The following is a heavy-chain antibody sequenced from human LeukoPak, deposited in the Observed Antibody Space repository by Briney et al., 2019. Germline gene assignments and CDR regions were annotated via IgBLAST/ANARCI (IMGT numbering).Heavy chain of an antibody. CDR2: ISDSGNT. CDR3: AREVMITFGGVIDNNWFDP. Sequence: GGSLRLSCAASGFTLSSYAMSWVRQAPGKGLEWVSAISDSGNTYHADSVKGRFTISRDSSKNTLFLQMNSLRAEDTAVYYCAREVMITFGGVIDNNWFDPWGQGTLVTVSS. CDR1: GFTLSSYA. V-gene: IGHV3-23*01. J-gene: IGHJ5*02. D-gene: IGHD3-16*02.